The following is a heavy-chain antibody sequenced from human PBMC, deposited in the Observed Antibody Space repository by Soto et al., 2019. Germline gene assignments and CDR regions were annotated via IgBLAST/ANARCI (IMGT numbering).Heavy chain of an antibody. Sequence: ASVKVSCKASGYTFTSYDINWVRQATGQGLEWMGWMNPNSGNTGYAQKFQGRVTMTRNTSISTAYMELSSLRSEDTAVYYCARGRGYSDSSGYSPQGDYWGQGTLVTVSS. CDR2: MNPNSGNT. CDR1: GYTFTSYD. D-gene: IGHD3-22*01. CDR3: ARGRGYSDSSGYSPQGDY. J-gene: IGHJ4*02. V-gene: IGHV1-8*01.